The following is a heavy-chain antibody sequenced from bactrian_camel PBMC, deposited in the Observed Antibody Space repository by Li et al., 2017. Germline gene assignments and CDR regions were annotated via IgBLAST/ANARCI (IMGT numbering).Heavy chain of an antibody. J-gene: IGHJ7*01. CDR2: IHTDGTT. CDR1: GFKFSFSRYC. V-gene: IGHV3S26*01. D-gene: IGHD1*01. Sequence: HVQLVESGGGSVQSGGSLRLSCAASGFKFSFSRYCMSWFRQAPGKEREGVAAIHTDGTTSFAESVQGRFSISQDGAKNTMYLQMNSLKPEDTALYRCAAVLGVCDYRSYDGMDYWGKGTQVTVS.